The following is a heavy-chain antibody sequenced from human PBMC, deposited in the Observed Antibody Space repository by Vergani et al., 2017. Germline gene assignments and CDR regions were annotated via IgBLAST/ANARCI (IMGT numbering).Heavy chain of an antibody. CDR3: ARDSVDILTGYPYFDY. J-gene: IGHJ4*02. CDR2: FASSSSYI. Sequence: EVQLVESGGGLFQPGWSLTLSSSPSLFTFSRYPLHFLRHPPGPALHVLSSFASSSSYIYYADSVKGRFTISRDNAKNSLYLQMNSLRAEDTAVYYCARDSVDILTGYPYFDYWGQGTLVTVSS. D-gene: IGHD3-9*01. CDR1: LFTFSRYP. V-gene: IGHV3-21*01.